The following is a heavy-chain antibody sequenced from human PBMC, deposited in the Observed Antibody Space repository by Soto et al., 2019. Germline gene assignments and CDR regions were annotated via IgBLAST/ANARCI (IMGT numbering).Heavy chain of an antibody. CDR3: ARSGGYYDSSGYYYGDFYFDY. D-gene: IGHD3-22*01. CDR2: INAGNGNT. J-gene: IGHJ4*02. Sequence: ASVKVSCKASGYTFTSYAMHWVRQAPGQRLEWMGWINAGNGNTKYSQKFQGRVTITRDTSASTAYMELSSLRSEDTAVYYCARSGGYYDSSGYYYGDFYFDYWGQGTLVTVSS. CDR1: GYTFTSYA. V-gene: IGHV1-3*01.